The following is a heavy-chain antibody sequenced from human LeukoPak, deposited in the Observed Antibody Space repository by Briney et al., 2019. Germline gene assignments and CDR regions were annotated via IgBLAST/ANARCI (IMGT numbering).Heavy chain of an antibody. J-gene: IGHJ4*02. CDR1: GFTFSSSW. CDR2: ISGDGSST. CDR3: ARADSSWANDY. V-gene: IGHV3-74*01. Sequence: PGASLRLSCVASGFTFSSSWMYWVRQAPGKGLVWASRISGDGSSTTYADSVKGRFTISRDNAKNTLYLQMNSLRVEDTAVYYCARADSSWANDYWGQGTLVTVSS. D-gene: IGHD6-13*01.